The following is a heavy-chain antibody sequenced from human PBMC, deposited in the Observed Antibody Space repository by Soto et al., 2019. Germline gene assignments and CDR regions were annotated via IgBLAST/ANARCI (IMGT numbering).Heavy chain of an antibody. V-gene: IGHV3-30-3*01. J-gene: IGHJ5*02. Sequence: QVQLVESGGGVVQPGRSLRLSCAASGFTFSSYAMHWVRQAPGKGLEWVAVISYDGSNKYYADSVKGRFTISRDNSMNTLYLQMNSLRAEDTAVYYCARVLEYYYDSSGPFDPWGQGTLVTVSS. CDR3: ARVLEYYYDSSGPFDP. CDR1: GFTFSSYA. CDR2: ISYDGSNK. D-gene: IGHD3-22*01.